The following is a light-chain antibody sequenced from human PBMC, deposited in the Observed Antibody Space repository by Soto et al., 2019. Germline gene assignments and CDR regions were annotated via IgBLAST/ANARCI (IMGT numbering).Light chain of an antibody. CDR2: GAS. Sequence: EIVMTQSPATLSVSPGEKTPLLFRASQRGNSHLTWYQQKTGPAPRPLIYGASTRATGIPARFSGSGSGTEFTLTISSLQSEDLAVYYCQQYNNWPPMAFGQGTKVEIK. CDR1: QRGNSH. J-gene: IGKJ1*01. CDR3: QQYNNWPPMA. V-gene: IGKV3-15*01.